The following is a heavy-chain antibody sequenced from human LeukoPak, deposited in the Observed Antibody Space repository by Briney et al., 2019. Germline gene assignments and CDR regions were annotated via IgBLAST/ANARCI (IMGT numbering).Heavy chain of an antibody. CDR2: INSDGSST. CDR3: ASGKRITIFGVPSTEGMDV. Sequence: PGGSLRLSCAASGFTFSSYWMHWVRQAPGKGLVGVSRINSDGSSTSYADSVKGRFTISRDNAKNTLYLQMNSLRAEDTAVYYCASGKRITIFGVPSTEGMDVWGQGTTVTVSS. J-gene: IGHJ6*02. CDR1: GFTFSSYW. V-gene: IGHV3-74*01. D-gene: IGHD3-3*01.